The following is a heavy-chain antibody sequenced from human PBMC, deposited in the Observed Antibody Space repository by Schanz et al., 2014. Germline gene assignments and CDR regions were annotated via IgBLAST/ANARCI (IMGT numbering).Heavy chain of an antibody. CDR1: GFNFYTSA. D-gene: IGHD6-19*01. V-gene: IGHV3-23*04. CDR2: ITRQGTT. Sequence: EVRLVESGGGLVQPGGSLRLSCVASGFNFYTSAMTWVRQAPGKGLEWVSGITRQGTTYYADFVKGRFSISRDLSSNTLYLQMNSLRADDSAIYYCAKDHPSSGWPAFDVWGQGTQVTVSS. J-gene: IGHJ4*02. CDR3: AKDHPSSGWPAFDV.